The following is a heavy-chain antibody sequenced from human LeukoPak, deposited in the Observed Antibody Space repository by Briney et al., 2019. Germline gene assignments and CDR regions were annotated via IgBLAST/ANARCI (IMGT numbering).Heavy chain of an antibody. CDR3: ARGPISGWSADY. CDR2: ISNSGSMI. D-gene: IGHD6-19*01. V-gene: IGHV3-48*02. J-gene: IGHJ4*02. Sequence: GSLRLXXXVSGXTFSSYKMNWVRQAPGKGLEWVSYISNSGSMIYYADSVKGRFTLSRDNAKNSLYLQMNSLRDEDTAVYYCARGPISGWSADYWGQGTLVTVSS. CDR1: GXTFSSYK.